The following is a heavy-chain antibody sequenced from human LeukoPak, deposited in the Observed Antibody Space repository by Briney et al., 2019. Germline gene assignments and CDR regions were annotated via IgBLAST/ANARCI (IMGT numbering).Heavy chain of an antibody. J-gene: IGHJ6*02. Sequence: PGGSLRLSCAASGFTFSSYAMSWVRQAPGKGLEWVSAISGSGGSTYYADSVKGRFTISRDNSKNTLYLQMNSLRAEDTAVYYCAKGGGGTLLLWFGESYYYYYGMDVWGQGTTVIVSS. CDR3: AKGGGGTLLLWFGESYYYYYGMDV. CDR1: GFTFSSYA. D-gene: IGHD3-10*01. V-gene: IGHV3-23*01. CDR2: ISGSGGST.